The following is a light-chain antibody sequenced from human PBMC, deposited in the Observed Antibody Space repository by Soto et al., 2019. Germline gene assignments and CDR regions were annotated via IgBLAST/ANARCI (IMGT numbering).Light chain of an antibody. CDR2: KAS. CDR1: QAINNY. Sequence: DIQMTQSPSSLSASVGDRVAITCRASQAINNYLAWYQQKPGKFPKLLIYKASTLKSGVPSRFSGSGSGTEFTLTISSLQPDDFATYYCQQYNSYSTFGQGTRLEI. V-gene: IGKV1-5*03. J-gene: IGKJ5*01. CDR3: QQYNSYST.